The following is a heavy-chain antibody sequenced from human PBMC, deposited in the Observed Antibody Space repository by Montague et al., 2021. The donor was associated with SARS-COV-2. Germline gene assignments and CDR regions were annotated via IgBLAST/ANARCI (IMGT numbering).Heavy chain of an antibody. V-gene: IGHV4-61*02. Sequence: TLSLTRTLSGDSITSKTHYRDWVRQPAGKGLEWIGRLLTSGATNFXPSLKSRLTISRDTSKNEFYLKLSSVTAADTAVYYCARDSPHFDFWRGHYGDKYYMDIWGKGTTVTVS. CDR3: ARDSPHFDFWRGHYGDKYYMDI. CDR1: GDSITSKTHY. D-gene: IGHD3-3*01. J-gene: IGHJ6*03. CDR2: LLTSGAT.